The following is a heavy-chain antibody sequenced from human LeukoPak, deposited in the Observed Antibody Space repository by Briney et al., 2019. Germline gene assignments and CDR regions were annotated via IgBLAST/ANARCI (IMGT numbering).Heavy chain of an antibody. J-gene: IGHJ2*01. CDR1: GGSISSYY. CDR3: ARSTYYNILTGYYGYFDL. Sequence: SETLSLTRTVSGGSISSYYWSWIRQPPGKGLEWIGYIYYSGSTNYNPSLKSRVTISVDTSKNQFSLKLSSVTAVDTAVYYCARSTYYNILTGYYGYFDLWGRGTLVTVSS. V-gene: IGHV4-59*12. CDR2: IYYSGST. D-gene: IGHD3-9*01.